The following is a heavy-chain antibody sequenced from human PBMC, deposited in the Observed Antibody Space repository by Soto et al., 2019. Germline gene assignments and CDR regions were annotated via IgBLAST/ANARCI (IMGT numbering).Heavy chain of an antibody. CDR2: IIPIFGTA. V-gene: IGHV1-69*13. D-gene: IGHD3-10*01. CDR3: AHVHDSFYFSGRLHFFDY. J-gene: IGHJ4*02. CDR1: GGTFSIYA. Sequence: GAAVKVSCKAAGGTFSIYAFSWVRQAPGQGLEWMGGIIPIFGTANYAQKFQGRVTITADESTSTAYMELSSLRSQDTAVYSCAHVHDSFYFSGRLHFFDYWDQLTLVTFSS.